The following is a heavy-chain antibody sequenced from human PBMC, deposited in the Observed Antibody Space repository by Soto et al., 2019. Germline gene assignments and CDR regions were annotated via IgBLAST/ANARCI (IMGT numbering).Heavy chain of an antibody. V-gene: IGHV4-59*01. CDR1: GGSISSSY. Sequence: SEPLSLPCTVSGGSISSSYWSWIRQPPGNGLEWIGYIYYSGSTNYNPSLKSRVTISVDTSKNQFSLKLSSVTAADTAVYYCAGVRFLEWLNPAHYGMDVWGQGTTVTVSS. CDR3: AGVRFLEWLNPAHYGMDV. D-gene: IGHD3-3*01. J-gene: IGHJ6*02. CDR2: IYYSGST.